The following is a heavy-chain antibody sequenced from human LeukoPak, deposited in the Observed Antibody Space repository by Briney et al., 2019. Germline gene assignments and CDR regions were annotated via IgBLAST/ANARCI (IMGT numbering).Heavy chain of an antibody. CDR3: ARGRTSVSYYLYYYYYYMDV. J-gene: IGHJ6*03. CDR2: IIPIFGTA. Sequence: SVKVSCKASGGTFSSYAISWVRQAPGQGLEWMGGIIPIFGTANYAQKFQGRVTITADKSTSTAYMELSSLRSEDAAVYYCARGRTSVSYYLYYYYYYMDVWGKGTTVTVSS. D-gene: IGHD3-10*01. CDR1: GGTFSSYA. V-gene: IGHV1-69*06.